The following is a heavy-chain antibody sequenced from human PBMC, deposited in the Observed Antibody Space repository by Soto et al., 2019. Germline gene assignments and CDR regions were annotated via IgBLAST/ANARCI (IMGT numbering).Heavy chain of an antibody. CDR3: ATSNFYSSGWYEAYYGMDV. V-gene: IGHV4-39*01. J-gene: IGHJ6*02. Sequence: SETLSLTCTVSGGSISSSSYYWGWIRQPPGKGLEWIGSIYYSGSTYYNPSLKSRVTISVDTSKNQFSLKLSSVTAADTAVYYCATSNFYSSGWYEAYYGMDVWGQGTTVTVSS. D-gene: IGHD6-19*01. CDR2: IYYSGST. CDR1: GGSISSSSYY.